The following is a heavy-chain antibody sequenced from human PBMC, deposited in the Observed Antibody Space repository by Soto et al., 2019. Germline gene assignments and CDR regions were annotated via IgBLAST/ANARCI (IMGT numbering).Heavy chain of an antibody. CDR2: VYRTGIT. CDR1: GASVSSETHF. Sequence: ILSLTCRVSGASVSSETHFWTWIRQPPGKGLEWIGYVYRTGITNSNPALMSRVTVSADRSKNQFSLTLRSVTAADTAVYYCVREDMSGTYYFDYWGPGIQVTVSS. J-gene: IGHJ4*02. V-gene: IGHV4-61*01. D-gene: IGHD1-26*01. CDR3: VREDMSGTYYFDY.